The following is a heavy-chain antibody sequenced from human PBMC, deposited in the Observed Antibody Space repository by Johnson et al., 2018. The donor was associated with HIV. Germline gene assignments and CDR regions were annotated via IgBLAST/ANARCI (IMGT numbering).Heavy chain of an antibody. CDR1: GFAFSSYA. CDR3: ARDYDIPRDDGFDI. Sequence: QVQLVESGGGVVQPGRSLRLSCAASGFAFSSYAMHWVRQAPGKGLEWVAVLSYDGRNKYYADSVKGRFTISRDNSKNTLYLQMHSLRTEDTAVYYCARDYDIPRDDGFDIWGQGTMVTVSS. CDR2: LSYDGRNK. D-gene: IGHD3-9*01. V-gene: IGHV3-30-3*01. J-gene: IGHJ3*02.